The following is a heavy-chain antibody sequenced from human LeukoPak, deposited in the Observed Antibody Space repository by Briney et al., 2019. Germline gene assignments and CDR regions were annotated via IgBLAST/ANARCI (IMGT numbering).Heavy chain of an antibody. CDR2: MNPNSGNT. J-gene: IGHJ3*02. CDR3: ARAGSSGWDAFDI. CDR1: GYTFTSYP. D-gene: IGHD6-19*01. V-gene: IGHV1-8*03. Sequence: ASVKVSCKASGYTFTSYPMNWVRQATGQGLEWMGWMNPNSGNTGYAQKFQGRVTITRNTSISTAYMELSSLRSEDTAVYYCARAGSSGWDAFDIWGQGTMVTVSS.